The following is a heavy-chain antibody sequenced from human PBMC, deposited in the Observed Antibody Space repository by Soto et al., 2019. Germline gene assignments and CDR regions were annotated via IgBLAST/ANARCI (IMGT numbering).Heavy chain of an antibody. Sequence: ASVKVSCKVSGYTLTELSMHWVGQAPGKGLEWMGGFDPEDGETIYAQKFQGRVTMTEDTSTDTAYMELSSLGSEDTAVYYCATRAYSSGTLYYCSGMDVWGQGTTVTVSS. D-gene: IGHD5-18*01. CDR2: FDPEDGET. CDR3: ATRAYSSGTLYYCSGMDV. J-gene: IGHJ6*02. V-gene: IGHV1-24*01. CDR1: GYTLTELS.